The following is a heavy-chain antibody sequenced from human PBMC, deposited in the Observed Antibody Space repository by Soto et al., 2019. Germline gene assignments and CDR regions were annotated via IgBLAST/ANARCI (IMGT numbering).Heavy chain of an antibody. J-gene: IGHJ3*02. CDR1: GVSSISSIYY. CDR3: ASPVDYGGNSGHAFDI. Sequence: SDTLSLTCTFSGVSSISSIYYWGWIRQPPGKGLEWIGNIYNSRTTYYNPSLKSRVTISADTSKNQFSLKLSSVTAADTAVYYCASPVDYGGNSGHAFDIWGQGTTVTVSS. D-gene: IGHD4-17*01. V-gene: IGHV4-39*01. CDR2: IYNSRTT.